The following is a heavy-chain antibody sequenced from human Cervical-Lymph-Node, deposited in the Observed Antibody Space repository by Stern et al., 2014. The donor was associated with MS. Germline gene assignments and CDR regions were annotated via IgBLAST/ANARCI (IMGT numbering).Heavy chain of an antibody. J-gene: IGHJ4*02. CDR2: IYPGDSET. CDR3: ARQTTAWASDV. Sequence: EVQLVESGAELIRPGESLKISCKGSGFKFSIYWIAWVRQMPGKGLEWIGNIYPGDSETRYSPSFQGQVTMSADKSTSTAYLQWSTLNASDTAMYFCARQTTAWASDVWGQGTLVTVSS. V-gene: IGHV5-51*01. CDR1: GFKFSIYW. D-gene: IGHD1-14*01.